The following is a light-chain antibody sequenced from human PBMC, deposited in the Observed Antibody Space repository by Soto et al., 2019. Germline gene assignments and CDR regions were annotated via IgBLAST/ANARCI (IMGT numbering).Light chain of an antibody. CDR3: SSYTTRSTRV. Sequence: QSVLTQPASVSGSPGQSITISCTGTSSDVGGYKFVSWYQQQPGKAPKLMIYEVSNRPSGVSKRFSGSKSGNTASLTIAGLQSEDEADYYFSSYTTRSTRVFGGGTKLTVL. J-gene: IGLJ3*02. V-gene: IGLV2-14*01. CDR1: SSDVGGYKF. CDR2: EVS.